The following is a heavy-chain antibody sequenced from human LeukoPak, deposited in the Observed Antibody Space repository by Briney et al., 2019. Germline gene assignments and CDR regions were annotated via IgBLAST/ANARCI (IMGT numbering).Heavy chain of an antibody. CDR3: ARASIPLWSGYYDFDY. CDR2: INTDGSST. D-gene: IGHD3-3*01. J-gene: IGHJ4*02. Sequence: PGGSLRLSCAASQFTFNIYPMHWVRQAPGKGLVWVSRINTDGSSTSYADSVKGRFTISRDNAKNTLYLQMNSLRAEDTAVYYCARASIPLWSGYYDFDYWGQGTLVTVSS. CDR1: QFTFNIYP. V-gene: IGHV3-74*01.